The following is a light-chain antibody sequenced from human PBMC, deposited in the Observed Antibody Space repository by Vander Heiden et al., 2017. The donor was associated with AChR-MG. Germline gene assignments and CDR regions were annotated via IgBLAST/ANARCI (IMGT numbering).Light chain of an antibody. CDR3: QQRSNWPRGR. Sequence: ETVLTQSPATLSFSPGERATLSCRASQSVSSYLAWYQQKPGQAPRLLIYDASNRATGIPARFSGSGYGTDFTLTISSLETEDFAVYYCQQRSNWPRGRFGQWINAKIK. CDR1: QSVSSY. J-gene: IGKJ1*01. V-gene: IGKV3-11*01. CDR2: DAS.